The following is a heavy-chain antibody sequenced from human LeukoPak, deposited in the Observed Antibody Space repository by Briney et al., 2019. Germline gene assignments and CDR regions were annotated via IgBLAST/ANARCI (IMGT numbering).Heavy chain of an antibody. CDR1: GDSIRSNG. D-gene: IGHD5-24*01. J-gene: IGHJ4*02. CDR2: ISYSGGS. CDR3: ARMRRDGYNSPDY. V-gene: IGHV4-59*01. Sequence: SETLSLTCSVSGDSIRSNGWSWIRQHPGKGLQWIGYISYSGGSYYNPSLNSRVIVSMDTSKNQFSLNLRSATAADTALYYCARMRRDGYNSPDYWGQGTLVTVSS.